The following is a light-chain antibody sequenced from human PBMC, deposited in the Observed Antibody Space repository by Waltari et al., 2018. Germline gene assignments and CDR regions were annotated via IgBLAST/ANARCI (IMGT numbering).Light chain of an antibody. Sequence: QIFYSPSSLSASLCDKVTITCPPAQSISSYLNWYQQKPGKAPKLLIYAASSMESGVPARFSGSGSGTDFTLTISSLQPDDLAAYYCQQSYSSPRTFGGGTKVQIK. V-gene: IGKV1-39*01. CDR3: QQSYSSPRT. J-gene: IGKJ4*01. CDR1: QSISSY. CDR2: AAS.